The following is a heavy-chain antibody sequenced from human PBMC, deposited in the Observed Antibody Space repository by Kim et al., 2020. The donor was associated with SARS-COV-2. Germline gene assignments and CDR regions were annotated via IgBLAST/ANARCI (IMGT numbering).Heavy chain of an antibody. Sequence: AASVQGRFTISRDDSKNTAYLQMNSLKIEDTALYYCIVITSLRDSRIDSWGQGTLVTVSS. D-gene: IGHD3-10*01. J-gene: IGHJ4*02. V-gene: IGHV3-73*01. CDR3: IVITSLRDSRIDS.